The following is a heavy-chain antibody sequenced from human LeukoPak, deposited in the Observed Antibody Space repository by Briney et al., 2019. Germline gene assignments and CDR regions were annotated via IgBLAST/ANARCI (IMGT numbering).Heavy chain of an antibody. CDR2: INTDGSST. V-gene: IGHV3-74*01. J-gene: IGHJ4*02. D-gene: IGHD3-10*01. CDR1: GVTFSSYW. CDR3: ARDPGYYDSGSPGLIDY. Sequence: GGSLRLSCAASGVTFSSYWMHWVRQAPGKGLVWVSRINTDGSSTSYADSVKGRFTISRDNAKSTLYLQMNSLRAEDTAVYYCARDPGYYDSGSPGLIDYLGQGTLVTGSS.